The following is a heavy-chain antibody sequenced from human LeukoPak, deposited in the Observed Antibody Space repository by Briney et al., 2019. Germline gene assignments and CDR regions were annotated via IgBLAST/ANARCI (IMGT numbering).Heavy chain of an antibody. CDR3: ARVRWELGNWFDP. Sequence: GGSLRLSCAASGFTFSSYSMNWVRQAPGKGLEWVSSISSSTSYIYYADSVKGRFTISRDNAKNTLYLQMNSLRAEDTAVYYCARVRWELGNWFDPWGQGTLVTVSS. CDR1: GFTFSSYS. J-gene: IGHJ5*02. D-gene: IGHD1-26*01. CDR2: ISSSTSYI. V-gene: IGHV3-21*01.